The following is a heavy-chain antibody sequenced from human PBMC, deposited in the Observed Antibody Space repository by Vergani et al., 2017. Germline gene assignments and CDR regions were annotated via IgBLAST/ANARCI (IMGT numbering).Heavy chain of an antibody. J-gene: IGHJ4*02. CDR2: IVVGSGNT. CDR3: ARSDDSSGYARY. Sequence: QMQLVQSGPEVKKPGTSVKVSCKASGFTFTSSAVQWVRQARGQRLEWIGWIVVGSGNTNYAQKFQERVTITRDMSTSTAYMELSSLRSEDTAVYYCARSDDSSGYARYWGQGTLVTVSS. D-gene: IGHD3-22*01. V-gene: IGHV1-58*01. CDR1: GFTFTSSA.